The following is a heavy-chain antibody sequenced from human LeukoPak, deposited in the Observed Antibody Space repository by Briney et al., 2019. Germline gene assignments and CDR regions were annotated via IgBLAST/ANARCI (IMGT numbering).Heavy chain of an antibody. V-gene: IGHV5-51*01. J-gene: IGHJ4*02. Sequence: GESLKISCEGSGYSFTSYWIAWVRQMPGEGLGWMGIIFSGDSETRYSPSFQGQVSISVDTSIRTAYLQWSTLRASDSAIYYCARTPASMHYPSRRDDGHFDYWGQGTLVTVSS. CDR1: GYSFTSYW. CDR2: IFSGDSET. D-gene: IGHD2-21*01. CDR3: ARTPASMHYPSRRDDGHFDY.